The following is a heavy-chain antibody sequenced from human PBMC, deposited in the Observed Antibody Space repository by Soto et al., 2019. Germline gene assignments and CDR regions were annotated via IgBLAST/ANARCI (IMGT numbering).Heavy chain of an antibody. V-gene: IGHV3-11*06. J-gene: IGHJ6*02. D-gene: IGHD2-2*01. CDR2: ISSSSSYT. CDR1: GFTFSDYY. Sequence: PGGSLRLSCAASGFTFSDYYMSWIRQAPGKGLEWVSYISSSSSYTNYADSVKGRFTISRDNAKNSLYLQMNSLRAEDTAVYYCARASLVPAATKQVHYYYYGMDVWGQGTTVTVSS. CDR3: ARASLVPAATKQVHYYYYGMDV.